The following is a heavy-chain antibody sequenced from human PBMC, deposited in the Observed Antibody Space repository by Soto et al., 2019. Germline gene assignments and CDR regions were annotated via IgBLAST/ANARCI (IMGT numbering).Heavy chain of an antibody. CDR3: ARRSTSPHYSPYLDV. CDR1: GGSISSFY. V-gene: IGHV4-59*08. Sequence: QVQLQESGPGLVKPSETLSLTCTVSGGSISSFYWSWIRQPPGQGLEWIGCIYHSGSPNYSPSLKSRVTISVDTSKKQFSLKLSSVTAADTAIYACARRSTSPHYSPYLDVWGKGTTVTVSS. D-gene: IGHD6-6*01. CDR2: IYHSGSP. J-gene: IGHJ6*03.